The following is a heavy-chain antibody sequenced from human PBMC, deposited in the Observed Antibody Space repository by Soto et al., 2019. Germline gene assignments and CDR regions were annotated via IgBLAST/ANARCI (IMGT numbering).Heavy chain of an antibody. CDR1: GYTFTGYY. CDR2: INPNSGGT. Sequence: ASVKVSCKASGYTFTGYYMHWVRQAPGQGLEWMGWINPNSGGTNYAQKFQGWVTMTRDTSISTAYMELSRLRSDDTAVYYCARARIPRVLGYYYGMDVWGQGTKVTVYS. D-gene: IGHD2-2*02. J-gene: IGHJ6*02. CDR3: ARARIPRVLGYYYGMDV. V-gene: IGHV1-2*04.